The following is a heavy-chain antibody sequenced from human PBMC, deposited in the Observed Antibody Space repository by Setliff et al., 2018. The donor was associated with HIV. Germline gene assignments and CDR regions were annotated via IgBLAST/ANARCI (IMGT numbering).Heavy chain of an antibody. D-gene: IGHD7-27*01. V-gene: IGHV3-30*04. J-gene: IGHJ4*02. CDR2: ISYDGSYK. Sequence: GGSLRLSCAASGFTFGDYAIHWVRQAPGKGLEWVAVISYDGSYKNYAESVKGRFTISRDNTQNSLYLQMNSLTAEDTAMYYCVAWGTGNFWGQGTLVTVSS. CDR1: GFTFGDYA. CDR3: VAWGTGNF.